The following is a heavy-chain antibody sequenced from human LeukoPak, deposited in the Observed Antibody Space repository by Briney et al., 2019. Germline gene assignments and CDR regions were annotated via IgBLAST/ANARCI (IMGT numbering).Heavy chain of an antibody. Sequence: GGSLRLSCAASGFTFSSYEMNWVRQAPGKGLEWVSYISSSGSTIYYADSVKGRFTISRDNAKNSLYLQMNSLRAEDTAVYYCARGPTMKMDVWGKGTTVTISS. D-gene: IGHD3-22*01. CDR2: ISSSGSTI. V-gene: IGHV3-48*03. CDR3: ARGPTMKMDV. J-gene: IGHJ6*04. CDR1: GFTFSSYE.